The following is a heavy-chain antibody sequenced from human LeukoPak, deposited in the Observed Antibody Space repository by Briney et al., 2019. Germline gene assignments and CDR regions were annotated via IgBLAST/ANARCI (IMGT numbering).Heavy chain of an antibody. V-gene: IGHV3-23*01. J-gene: IGHJ4*02. CDR2: ISGSGGST. CDR3: AKRIAAAGTGFDC. Sequence: QPGGSLRLSCAASGFTFSSYAMSWVRQAPGKGLEWVSAISGSGGSTYHADSVKGRFTISRDNSKNTLYLQMNSLRAEDTAVYYCAKRIAAAGTGFDCWGQGTLVTVSS. D-gene: IGHD6-13*01. CDR1: GFTFSSYA.